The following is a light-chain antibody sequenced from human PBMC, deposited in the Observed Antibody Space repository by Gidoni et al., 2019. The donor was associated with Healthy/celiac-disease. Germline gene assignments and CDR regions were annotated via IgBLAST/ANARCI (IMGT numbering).Light chain of an antibody. CDR1: SSDVGGYNY. Sequence: QSALTQPVPVTGSPGQSITTSCTGTSSDVGGYNYVSWYQQHPSKATKLMIYEVSNRPSGVSNRFSGSKSGNTASLTISGLQAEDEADYCCSSYTSSSTLYVFGTGTKVTVL. CDR3: SSYTSSSTLYV. V-gene: IGLV2-14*01. CDR2: EVS. J-gene: IGLJ1*01.